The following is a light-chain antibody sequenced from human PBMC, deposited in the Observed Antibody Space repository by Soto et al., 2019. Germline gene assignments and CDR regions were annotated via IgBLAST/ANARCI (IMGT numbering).Light chain of an antibody. J-gene: IGKJ4*01. CDR3: QHRET. CDR2: DAS. V-gene: IGKV3D-11*01. CDR1: QGVSSY. Sequence: EIVLTQSPATLSLSPGERATLSCRASQGVSSYLAWYQQKPGQAPRLLIYDASNRATGIPARFSGSGPGTDFTLTIGSLEPEDFAVYYCQHRETFGGGTKVEIK.